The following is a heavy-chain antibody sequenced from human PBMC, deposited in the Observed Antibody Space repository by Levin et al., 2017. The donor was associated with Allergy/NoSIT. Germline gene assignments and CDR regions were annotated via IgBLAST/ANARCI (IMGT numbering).Heavy chain of an antibody. CDR1: GFTFSSYA. CDR2: ISGSGGST. Sequence: PGGSLRLSCAASGFTFSSYAMSWVRQAPGKGLEWVSAISGSGGSTYYADSVKGRFTISRDNSKNTLYLQMNSLRAEDTAVYYCAKGRAITIFGVVIIPPGYWGQGTLVTVSS. V-gene: IGHV3-23*01. D-gene: IGHD3-3*01. CDR3: AKGRAITIFGVVIIPPGY. J-gene: IGHJ4*02.